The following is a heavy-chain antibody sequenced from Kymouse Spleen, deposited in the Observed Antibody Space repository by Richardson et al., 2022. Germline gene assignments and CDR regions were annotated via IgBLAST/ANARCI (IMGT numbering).Heavy chain of an antibody. J-gene: IGHJ4*02. CDR3: AGRIAAAANFDY. CDR1: GGSISSSSYY. D-gene: IGHD6-13*01. V-gene: IGHV4-39*01. CDR2: IYYSGST. Sequence: QLQLQESGPGLVKPSETLSLTCTVSGGSISSSSYYWGWIRQPPGKGLEWIGSIYYSGSTYYNPSLKSRVTISVDTSKNQFSLKLSSVTAADTAVYYCAGRIAAAANFDYWGQGTLVTVSS.